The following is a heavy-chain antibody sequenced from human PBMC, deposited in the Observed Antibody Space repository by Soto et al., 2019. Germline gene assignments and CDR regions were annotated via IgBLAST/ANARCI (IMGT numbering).Heavy chain of an antibody. J-gene: IGHJ5*02. D-gene: IGHD2-15*01. V-gene: IGHV1-18*01. Sequence: QVQLVQSGAEVKKPGASVKVSCKASGYTFTSYGISWVRQAPGQGLEWMGWISAYNGNTNYAQKLQGRVTMTTDTSTSTADMELRSLRADDTAVYYCARMPEIVVVVAATFDPWGQGTLVTVSS. CDR2: ISAYNGNT. CDR3: ARMPEIVVVVAATFDP. CDR1: GYTFTSYG.